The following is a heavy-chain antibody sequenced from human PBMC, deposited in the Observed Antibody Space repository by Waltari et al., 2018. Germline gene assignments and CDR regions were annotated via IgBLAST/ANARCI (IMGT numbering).Heavy chain of an antibody. D-gene: IGHD6-19*01. V-gene: IGHV1-2*02. J-gene: IGHJ4*02. CDR1: GYPFTDYY. CDR2: VNPDSGGT. CDR3: ARGGGVTVPGFDF. Sequence: QVQLVQSGAEVKKPRASVTVSCQAFGYPFTDYYIHWVRQGPGQGLEWMGLVNPDSGGTNYAQNFQGRVTMTRGTSITTVYMELSSLKYEDTAIYYCARGGGVTVPGFDFWGQGNLVTVSS.